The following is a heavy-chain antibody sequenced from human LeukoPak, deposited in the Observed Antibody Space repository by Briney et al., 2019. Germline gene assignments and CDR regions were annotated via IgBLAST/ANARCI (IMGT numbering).Heavy chain of an antibody. CDR2: IYPGGDI. Sequence: GGSLRLSCAASEVTVTSNYLSWVRQAPGKGLQWVSVIYPGGDIYYADSVKGRFIISRDNSKNTLSLQMNSLTADDTAVYYCAKDRSSGWPNCFDPWGQGTLVTVSS. CDR1: EVTVTSNY. CDR3: AKDRSSGWPNCFDP. V-gene: IGHV3-53*01. D-gene: IGHD6-19*01. J-gene: IGHJ5*02.